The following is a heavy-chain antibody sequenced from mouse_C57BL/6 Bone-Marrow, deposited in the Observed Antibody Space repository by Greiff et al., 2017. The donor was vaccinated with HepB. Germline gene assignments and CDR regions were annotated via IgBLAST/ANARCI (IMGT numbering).Heavy chain of an antibody. D-gene: IGHD2-5*01. J-gene: IGHJ2*01. Sequence: EVQLLESGGGLVQSGRSLRLSCATSGFTFSDFYLEWVRQAPGKGLEWIAASRNKANDYTTEYSASVKGRFFVSRDTSQSILYLQMNALRAEDTAIYYGAENANYSNFYYWDYGGQGTTLTVSS. V-gene: IGHV7-1*01. CDR2: SRNKANDYTT. CDR3: AENANYSNFYYWDY. CDR1: GFTFSDFY.